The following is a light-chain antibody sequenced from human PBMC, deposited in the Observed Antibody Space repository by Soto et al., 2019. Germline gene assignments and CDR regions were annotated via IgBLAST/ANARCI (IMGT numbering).Light chain of an antibody. CDR2: KAS. CDR3: LQHYNYPLT. Sequence: DIQMTQSPSTLSGSVGDRVTITCRASQTISSWLAWYQQKPGKAPKLLIYKASTLKSGVPSRFSGSGSGTEFTLTISSLQPEDFATYYCLQHYNYPLTFGGGTKVDIK. CDR1: QTISSW. V-gene: IGKV1-5*03. J-gene: IGKJ4*01.